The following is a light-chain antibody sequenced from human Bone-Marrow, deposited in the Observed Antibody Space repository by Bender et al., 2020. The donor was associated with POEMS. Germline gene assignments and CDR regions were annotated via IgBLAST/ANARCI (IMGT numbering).Light chain of an antibody. CDR2: SDS. CDR3: SSSTLLYV. V-gene: IGLV3-21*01. CDR1: SIGDLN. J-gene: IGLJ1*01. Sequence: GSSIGDLNVHWYQQRPGQAPVLVVFSDSDRPSGIPERFSGSNSGNTATLTITRVEADYYCSSYTSSSTLLYVFGTGTKVTVL.